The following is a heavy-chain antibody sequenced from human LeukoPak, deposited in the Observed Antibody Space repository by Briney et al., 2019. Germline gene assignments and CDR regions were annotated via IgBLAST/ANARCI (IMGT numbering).Heavy chain of an antibody. CDR1: RFTFSDIW. CDR2: IKQDGSEN. D-gene: IGHD5-24*01. Sequence: PGVSLRLSCVGSRFTFSDIWMGWVRPAPGKGWEWVANIKQDGSENDYVDALKGRFTISRDNAKNSLYLQMNSLRAEDTAVYYCARWLELMRNFDWWGQGTLVTVSS. CDR3: ARWLELMRNFDW. J-gene: IGHJ4*02. V-gene: IGHV3-7*01.